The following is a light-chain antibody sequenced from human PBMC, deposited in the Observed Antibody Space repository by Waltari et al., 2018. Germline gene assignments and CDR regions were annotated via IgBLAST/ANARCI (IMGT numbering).Light chain of an antibody. Sequence: QSALTQPRSVSGSRGQSVTISCTGTSSDVAGHNYVSWYQQYPGKAPRLMIFDVNKRPSGVPERFSGSKSGNTASLTISGLQPEDEGDYYCCSFAGSYNWVFAGGTKLTVL. CDR1: SSDVAGHNY. V-gene: IGLV2-11*01. CDR2: DVN. CDR3: CSFAGSYNWV. J-gene: IGLJ3*02.